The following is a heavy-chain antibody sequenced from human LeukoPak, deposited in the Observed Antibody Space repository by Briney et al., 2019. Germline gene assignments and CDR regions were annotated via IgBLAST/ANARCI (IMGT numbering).Heavy chain of an antibody. Sequence: GSSAKLSCKASGGTFSSYAISWVRQAPGQGLEWMGGIIPIFGTANYAQKFQGRVTITTDESTSTAYMELSSLRSEDTAVYYCARGPTSRDGYKYFDYWGQGTLVTVSS. J-gene: IGHJ4*02. CDR2: IIPIFGTA. V-gene: IGHV1-69*05. CDR3: ARGPTSRDGYKYFDY. D-gene: IGHD5-24*01. CDR1: GGTFSSYA.